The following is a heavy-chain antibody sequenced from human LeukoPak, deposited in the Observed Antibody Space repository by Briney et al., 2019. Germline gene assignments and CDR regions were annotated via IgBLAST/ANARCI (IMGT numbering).Heavy chain of an antibody. CDR1: GFTFSSYS. J-gene: IGHJ1*01. CDR2: INPDGRDT. CDR3: TSWGDSTAEYFQR. D-gene: IGHD2-21*02. V-gene: IGHV3-7*01. Sequence: GGSLRLSCAASGFTFSSYSMNWVRQAPGKGLEWVAHINPDGRDTYYVDSVKGRFTISRDNAQNSMYLQMNSLRVEDTAVYYCTSWGDSTAEYFQRWGQGTLVTVSS.